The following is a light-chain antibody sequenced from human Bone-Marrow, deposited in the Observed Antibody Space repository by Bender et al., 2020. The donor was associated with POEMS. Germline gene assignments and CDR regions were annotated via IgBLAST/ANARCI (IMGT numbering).Light chain of an antibody. CDR1: NSDIGQFDY. V-gene: IGLV2-14*03. CDR2: DVT. Sequence: QSALTQPASVSGSPGQSITISCTGTNSDIGQFDYVSWYQQYPGKAPKLIIYDVTNRPSGISDRFSASKSGNTAALTISGLQPEDEAQYYCSSYRSSRTYVFGTGTKVIVL. J-gene: IGLJ1*01. CDR3: SSYRSSRTYV.